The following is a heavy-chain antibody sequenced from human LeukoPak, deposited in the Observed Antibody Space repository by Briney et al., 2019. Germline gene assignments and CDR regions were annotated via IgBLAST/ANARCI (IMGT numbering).Heavy chain of an antibody. CDR3: AKDRVPRYNWNSLDY. CDR2: IWYDGSNK. D-gene: IGHD1-7*01. CDR1: GFTFGSYG. Sequence: PGRSLRLSCAASGFTFGSYGMHWVRQAPGKGLEWVAVIWYDGSNKYYADSVKGRFTISRDNSKNTLYLQMNSLRAEDTAVYYCAKDRVPRYNWNSLDYWGQGTLVTVSS. J-gene: IGHJ4*02. V-gene: IGHV3-33*06.